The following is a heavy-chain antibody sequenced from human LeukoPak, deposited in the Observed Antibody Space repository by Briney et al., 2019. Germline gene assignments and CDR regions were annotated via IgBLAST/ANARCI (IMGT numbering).Heavy chain of an antibody. CDR1: GGSISSYY. CDR3: VRGRYDSSGYFALDI. V-gene: IGHV4-4*07. J-gene: IGHJ3*02. CDR2: IYTSGST. Sequence: SETLSLTCTVSGGSISSYYWSWIRQPAGKGLEWIGRIYTSGSTDYNPSLKSRVTMSVDTSKNQFSLKLSSVTAAGTAVYYCVRGRYDSSGYFALDIWGQGTMVTVSS. D-gene: IGHD3-22*01.